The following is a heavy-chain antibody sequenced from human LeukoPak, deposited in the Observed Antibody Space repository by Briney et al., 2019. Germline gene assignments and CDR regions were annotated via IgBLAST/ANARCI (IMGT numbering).Heavy chain of an antibody. V-gene: IGHV4-31*03. Sequence: SQTLSLTCTVSGGSISSGGYYWSWIRQHPGKGLEWIGYIYYSGSTYYNPSLKSRVTISVDTSKNQFSLKLSSVTAADTAVYYCAREIAVAGNFAYWGQGTLVTVSS. D-gene: IGHD6-19*01. CDR1: GGSISSGGYY. CDR3: AREIAVAGNFAY. J-gene: IGHJ4*02. CDR2: IYYSGST.